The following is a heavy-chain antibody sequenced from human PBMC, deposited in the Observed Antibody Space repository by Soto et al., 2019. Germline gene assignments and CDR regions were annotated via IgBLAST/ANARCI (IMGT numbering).Heavy chain of an antibody. D-gene: IGHD3-3*02. CDR1: GFTVSSNY. CDR2: IYSGGST. CDR3: ARDHFSNWFDP. V-gene: IGHV3-53*01. J-gene: IGHJ5*02. Sequence: GGSLRFSCAASGFTVSSNYMSWVRQAPGKGLEWVSVIYSGGSTYYADSVKGRFTISRDNSKNTLYLQMNSLRAEDTAVYYCARDHFSNWFDPWGQGTLVTVSS.